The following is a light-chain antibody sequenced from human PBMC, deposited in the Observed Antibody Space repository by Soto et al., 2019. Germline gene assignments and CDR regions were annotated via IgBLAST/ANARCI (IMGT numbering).Light chain of an antibody. CDR3: QHYNSYSEA. Sequence: DIQITQSPPTLSASVGYRVTITCRSSQTSSSWLAWYQQKPGKAPKLLIYKASTLKSGVPSRFSGSGSGTEFTLTISSLQPDDFATYYCQHYNSYSEAFGQGTKVDIK. V-gene: IGKV1-5*03. J-gene: IGKJ1*01. CDR2: KAS. CDR1: QTSSSW.